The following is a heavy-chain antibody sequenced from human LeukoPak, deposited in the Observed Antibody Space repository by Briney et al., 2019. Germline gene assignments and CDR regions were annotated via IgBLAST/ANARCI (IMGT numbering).Heavy chain of an antibody. D-gene: IGHD3-10*01. CDR3: AYNYYGSWSYFDY. Sequence: GRSLRLSCAASGFTFSSYGMRWVRQAPGKGLEWVAVISYDGSNKYYADSVKGRFTISRDNSKNTLYLQMNSLRAEDTAVYYCAYNYYGSWSYFDYWGQGTLVTVSS. V-gene: IGHV3-30*03. CDR1: GFTFSSYG. J-gene: IGHJ4*02. CDR2: ISYDGSNK.